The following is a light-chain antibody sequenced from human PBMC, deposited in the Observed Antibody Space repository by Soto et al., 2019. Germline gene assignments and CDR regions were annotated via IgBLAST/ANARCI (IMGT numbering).Light chain of an antibody. CDR3: GGWDDSLNGWV. V-gene: IGLV1-44*01. J-gene: IGLJ3*02. CDR2: SNN. Sequence: QSVLTQPPSASGTPGQRVTISCSGSSSNIGSNTVNWYQQLPGTAPKLLIYSNNQRPSGVPDRFSGSKSGTSASLAISGPQVGGGGEFLWGGWDDSLNGWVFGGGTKLTVL. CDR1: SSNIGSNT.